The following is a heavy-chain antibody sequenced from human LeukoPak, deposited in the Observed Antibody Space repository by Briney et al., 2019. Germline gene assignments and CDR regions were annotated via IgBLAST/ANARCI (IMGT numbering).Heavy chain of an antibody. CDR3: ARGWGKQWLVPFDY. D-gene: IGHD6-19*01. CDR2: MNPNSGNT. J-gene: IGHJ4*02. CDR1: GYTFTSYD. Sequence: ASVKVSCKASGYTFTSYDINWVRQATGQGLEWMGWMNPNSGNTGCAQKFQGRVTMTRNTSISTAYMELSSLRSEDTAVYYCARGWGKQWLVPFDYWGQGTLVTVSS. V-gene: IGHV1-8*01.